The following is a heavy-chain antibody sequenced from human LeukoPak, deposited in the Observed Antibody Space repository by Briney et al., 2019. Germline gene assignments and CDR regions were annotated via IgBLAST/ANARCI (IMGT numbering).Heavy chain of an antibody. CDR1: GFTFSSYA. V-gene: IGHV3-30-3*01. D-gene: IGHD3-10*01. Sequence: GGSLRLSCAASGFTFSSYAMHWVRQAPGKGLEWVAVISYDGSNKYYADSVKGRFTISRDNSKNTLYLQMNSLRAEDTAVYYCARVNPQLWFGATPVYYFDYWGQGTLVTVSS. CDR2: ISYDGSNK. CDR3: ARVNPQLWFGATPVYYFDY. J-gene: IGHJ4*02.